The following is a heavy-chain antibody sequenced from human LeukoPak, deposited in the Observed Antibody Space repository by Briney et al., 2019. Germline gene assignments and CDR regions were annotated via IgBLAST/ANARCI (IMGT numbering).Heavy chain of an antibody. V-gene: IGHV3-66*02. CDR1: GFTVSNNY. Sequence: PGGSLRLSCAASGFTVSNNYMTWVRQAPGKGLEWVSLIYSGGSTYYADSVKGRFTISRGNSKNTLYLQMNSLRAEDTAVYYCARAGYCSSTSCYTYYYYHYMDVWGKGTTVTVSS. D-gene: IGHD2-2*02. CDR3: ARAGYCSSTSCYTYYYYHYMDV. J-gene: IGHJ6*03. CDR2: IYSGGST.